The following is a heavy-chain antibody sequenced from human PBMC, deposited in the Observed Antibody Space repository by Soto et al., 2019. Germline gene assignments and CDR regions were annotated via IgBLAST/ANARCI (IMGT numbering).Heavy chain of an antibody. J-gene: IGHJ4*02. Sequence: ASVKVSCKASGYTFTGYYMHWVRQAPGQGLEWMGWISPNSGGTNYAQKFQGRVTITRDTSASTAYMELSSLRSEDTAVYYCARAVAVPADFDYWGQGTLVTVSS. V-gene: IGHV1-2*02. CDR3: ARAVAVPADFDY. CDR2: ISPNSGGT. D-gene: IGHD6-19*01. CDR1: GYTFTGYY.